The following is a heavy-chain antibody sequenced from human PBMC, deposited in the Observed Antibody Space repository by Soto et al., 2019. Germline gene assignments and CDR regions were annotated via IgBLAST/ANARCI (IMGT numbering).Heavy chain of an antibody. Sequence: QVQLVESGGGVVQPGRSLRLSCAASGFTFSSYGMHWVRQAPGKGLEWVAVISYDGSNKYYADSVKGRFTISRDNSKNTLYLQMNSLRAEDRAVYYCAGLYCSGGSGYSGGYYYYGMDVWGQGTTVTVSS. CDR3: AGLYCSGGSGYSGGYYYYGMDV. CDR2: ISYDGSNK. J-gene: IGHJ6*02. D-gene: IGHD2-15*01. CDR1: GFTFSSYG. V-gene: IGHV3-30*03.